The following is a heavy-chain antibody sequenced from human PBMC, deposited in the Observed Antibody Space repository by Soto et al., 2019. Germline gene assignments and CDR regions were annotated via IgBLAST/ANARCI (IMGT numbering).Heavy chain of an antibody. Sequence: SETLSLTCTISCGSFGTNYWSWIRQAPGKGLEWIGYTYHTGSTKYNPSLKSRATISVDTSKNQFSLTLNSAAAADTAVYYCATDSAGRGPFDPWGQGILVTVSS. V-gene: IGHV4-59*13. CDR2: TYHTGST. CDR1: CGSFGTNY. CDR3: ATDSAGRGPFDP. D-gene: IGHD3-10*01. J-gene: IGHJ5*02.